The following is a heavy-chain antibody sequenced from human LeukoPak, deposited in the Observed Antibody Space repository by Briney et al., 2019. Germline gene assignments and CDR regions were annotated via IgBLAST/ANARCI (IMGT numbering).Heavy chain of an antibody. Sequence: SETLSLTCTVSGGSISSYYWSWIRQPPGKGLEWIGYIYHSGSTYYNPSLKSRVTISVDRSKNQFSLKLSSVTAADTAVYYCASCGYSSSFDYWGQGTLVTVSS. V-gene: IGHV4-59*12. J-gene: IGHJ4*02. CDR2: IYHSGST. D-gene: IGHD6-6*01. CDR1: GGSISSYY. CDR3: ASCGYSSSFDY.